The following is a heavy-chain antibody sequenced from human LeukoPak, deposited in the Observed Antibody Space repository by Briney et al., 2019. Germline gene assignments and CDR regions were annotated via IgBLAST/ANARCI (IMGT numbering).Heavy chain of an antibody. V-gene: IGHV3-33*08. CDR3: AHLGGMVIQN. CDR1: GFTFSSYG. J-gene: IGHJ1*01. Sequence: GGSLRLSCAASGFTFSSYGMHWVRQAPGKGLEWVAVIWYGGSNKYYADSVKGRFTISRDNSKNTLYLQMNSLRADDTAVYYCAHLGGMVIQNWGQGTLVTVSS. D-gene: IGHD3-16*01. CDR2: IWYGGSNK.